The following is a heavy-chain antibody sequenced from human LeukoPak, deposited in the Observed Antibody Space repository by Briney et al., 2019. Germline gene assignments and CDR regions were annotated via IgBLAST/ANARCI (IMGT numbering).Heavy chain of an antibody. CDR1: GGSISNYY. CDR2: IYTSGTT. D-gene: IGHD3-9*01. Sequence: SETLSLTCTVSGGSISNYYWSWIRQPAGKGLEWIGRIYTSGTTHYNPSLKSRVTMSVDTSKNQFSLKLSSVTAADTAVYYCARGHYYDIHHYYYYYMDVWGKGTTVTISS. J-gene: IGHJ6*03. V-gene: IGHV4-4*07. CDR3: ARGHYYDIHHYYYYYMDV.